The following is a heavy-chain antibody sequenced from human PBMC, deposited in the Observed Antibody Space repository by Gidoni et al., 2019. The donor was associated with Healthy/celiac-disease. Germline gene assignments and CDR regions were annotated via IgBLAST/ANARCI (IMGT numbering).Heavy chain of an antibody. J-gene: IGHJ2*01. Sequence: QVQLQQWGAGLLKPSDTLSLTCAVYGGSFSGYYWSWIRQPPGKGLEWIGEINHSGSTNYNPSLKSRVTISVDTSKNQFSLKLSSVTAADTAVYYCARGRTYSVVVTAGLYFDLWGRGTLVTVSS. D-gene: IGHD2-21*02. V-gene: IGHV4-34*01. CDR3: ARGRTYSVVVTAGLYFDL. CDR1: GGSFSGYY. CDR2: INHSGST.